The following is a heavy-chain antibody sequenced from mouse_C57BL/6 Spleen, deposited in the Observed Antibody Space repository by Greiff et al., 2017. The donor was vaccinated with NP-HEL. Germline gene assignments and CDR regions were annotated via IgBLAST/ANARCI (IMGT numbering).Heavy chain of an antibody. CDR2: IYIGNGYT. Sequence: DVKLVESGAELVRPGSSVKMSCKTSGYTFTSYGINWVKQRPGQGLEWIGYIYIGNGYTEYNEKFKGKATLTSDTSSSTAYMQLSSLTSEDSAIYFCARDYYGSSSAWFAYWGQGTLVTVSA. CDR3: ARDYYGSSSAWFAY. CDR1: GYTFTSYG. D-gene: IGHD1-1*01. V-gene: IGHV1-58*01. J-gene: IGHJ3*01.